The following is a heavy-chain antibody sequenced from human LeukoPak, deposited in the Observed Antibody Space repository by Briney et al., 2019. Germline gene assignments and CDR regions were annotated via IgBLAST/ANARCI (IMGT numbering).Heavy chain of an antibody. CDR3: ARLVRYYYDSSGYYHGYYYYYGMDV. J-gene: IGHJ6*02. V-gene: IGHV4-59*01. D-gene: IGHD3-22*01. Sequence: SETLSLTCTVSGGSISSYYWSWVRQPPGKGLEWIGYIYYSGSTNYNPSLKSRVTISVDTSKNQFSLKLSSVTAADTAVYYCARLVRYYYDSSGYYHGYYYYYGMDVWGQGTTVTVSS. CDR2: IYYSGST. CDR1: GGSISSYY.